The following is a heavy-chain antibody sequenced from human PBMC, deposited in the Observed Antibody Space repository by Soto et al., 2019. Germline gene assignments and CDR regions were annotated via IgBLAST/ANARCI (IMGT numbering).Heavy chain of an antibody. CDR3: ARSRYYDSSGVDY. V-gene: IGHV4-31*03. CDR1: GDSISSDGYY. Sequence: LSLTCTVSGDSISSDGYYWSWIRQHPGKGLEWIGYIYYSGSTFYNPSLKRRVTISRDTSQNQFSLKLSSVTAADTAVYYCARSRYYDSSGVDYWGQGALVTVSS. J-gene: IGHJ4*02. CDR2: IYYSGST. D-gene: IGHD3-22*01.